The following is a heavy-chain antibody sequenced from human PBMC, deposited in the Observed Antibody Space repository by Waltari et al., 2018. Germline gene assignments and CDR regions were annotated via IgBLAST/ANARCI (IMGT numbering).Heavy chain of an antibody. CDR3: AKSSSMDV. Sequence: QVQLVESGGGVVQPGGSLRLSCAASGFTFSSYGMHWVRQAPGKGLEWVAFIRYDGSNKYYADSVKGRFTISRDNSKNTLYLQMNSLRDEDTAVYYCAKSSSMDVWGQGTTVTVSS. D-gene: IGHD3-10*01. CDR1: GFTFSSYG. CDR2: IRYDGSNK. J-gene: IGHJ6*02. V-gene: IGHV3-30*02.